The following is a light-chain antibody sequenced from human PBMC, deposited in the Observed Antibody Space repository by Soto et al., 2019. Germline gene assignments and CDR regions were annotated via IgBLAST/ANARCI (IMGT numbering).Light chain of an antibody. CDR2: DVS. CDR3: SSYTSYTSYV. Sequence: QSALTQPASVSGSPGQSIAISCTGTSSDVGGYKYVSWYQQYPGKALKLMIYDVSNRPSGVPDRFSGSKSGNTASLTISGLQSEDEADYYCSSYTSYTSYVFGTGTKLTVL. J-gene: IGLJ1*01. CDR1: SSDVGGYKY. V-gene: IGLV2-14*01.